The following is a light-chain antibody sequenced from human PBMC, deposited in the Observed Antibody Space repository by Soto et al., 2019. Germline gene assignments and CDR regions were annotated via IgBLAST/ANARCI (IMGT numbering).Light chain of an antibody. Sequence: QSALTQPASVSGSPGQSITISCTGTSGDIGSYNRVSWYQQHPGKAPKIIIYEVTDRPSGVSNRFSGSKSGNTASLTISGLQAEDEAEYYCSSYTNITTRACVFGTGTKLTVL. CDR3: SSYTNITTRACV. CDR2: EVT. J-gene: IGLJ1*01. CDR1: SGDIGSYNR. V-gene: IGLV2-14*01.